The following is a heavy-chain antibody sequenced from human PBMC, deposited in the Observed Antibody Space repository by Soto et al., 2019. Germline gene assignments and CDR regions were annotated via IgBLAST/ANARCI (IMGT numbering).Heavy chain of an antibody. CDR3: AREVIPLTTDLYFDL. V-gene: IGHV4-30-4*01. CDR2: IYDSGST. CDR1: GGSISGGVGGLYY. Sequence: QLQLRESGPGLVKPSATLSLTCTVSGGSISGGVGGLYYWSWIRQPPGKGLEWLGYIYDSGSTYYNPSLKIRVTISVDTSKNQFALRLSSVTAADTAVYYCAREVIPLTTDLYFDLWGRGTLVTVSS. J-gene: IGHJ2*01. D-gene: IGHD4-17*01.